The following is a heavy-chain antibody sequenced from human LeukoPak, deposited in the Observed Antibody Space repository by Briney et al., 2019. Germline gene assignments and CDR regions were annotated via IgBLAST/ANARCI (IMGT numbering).Heavy chain of an antibody. D-gene: IGHD6-13*01. CDR1: GGSISSSSYY. Sequence: SETLSLTCTVSGGSISSSSYYWGWIRQPPGKGLEWIGSIYYSGSTYYNPSLKSRVTISVDTSKNQFSLKLSSVTAADTAVYYCARDRRAAAGSYYFDYWGQGTLVTVSS. CDR3: ARDRRAAAGSYYFDY. J-gene: IGHJ4*02. CDR2: IYYSGST. V-gene: IGHV4-39*07.